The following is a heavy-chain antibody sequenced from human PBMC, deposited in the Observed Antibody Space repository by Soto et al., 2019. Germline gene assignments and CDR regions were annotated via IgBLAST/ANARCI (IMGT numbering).Heavy chain of an antibody. Sequence: SETLSLTCSVSGGSISSDDYYWTWIRQPPGEGLEWIGYIYYTGRTSSTPSLESRATISIDTSKNQFSLKLSSVSAAPTAVYYCAIEGSSSPEYFDFWGREPWSASPQ. V-gene: IGHV4-30-4*01. D-gene: IGHD2-15*01. CDR3: AIEGSSSPEYFDF. CDR2: IYYTGRT. J-gene: IGHJ4*02. CDR1: GGSISSDDYY.